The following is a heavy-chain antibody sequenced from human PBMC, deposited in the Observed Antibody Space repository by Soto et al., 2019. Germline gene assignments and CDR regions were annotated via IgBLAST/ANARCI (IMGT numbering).Heavy chain of an antibody. CDR2: IYYSGST. J-gene: IGHJ4*02. V-gene: IGHV4-61*01. Sequence: SETLSLTCTVSGGSVSSGSHYWSWIRQPPGKGLEWIGYIYYSGSTNYNPSLKSRVIISVDTSKNQFSLNLSSVTAADTAMYYCARGYYGSESGGYYFDYWGQGTLVTVSS. CDR1: GGSVSSGSHY. D-gene: IGHD3-10*01. CDR3: ARGYYGSESGGYYFDY.